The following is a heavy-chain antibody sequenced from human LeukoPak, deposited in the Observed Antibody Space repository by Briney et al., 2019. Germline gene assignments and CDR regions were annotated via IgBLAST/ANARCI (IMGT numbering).Heavy chain of an antibody. D-gene: IGHD4-11*01. Sequence: GGSLRLSCAASGFTFNIFWMIWVRQAPGKGLEWVAVIWSDGSNRFYAGSVKGRFTISRDNSQNTVFLQMNSLRAEDTAMYYCARDAQRGFDYSNSLEYWGHGTLVTVSS. V-gene: IGHV3-33*08. CDR1: GFTFNIFW. CDR2: IWSDGSNR. J-gene: IGHJ4*01. CDR3: ARDAQRGFDYSNSLEY.